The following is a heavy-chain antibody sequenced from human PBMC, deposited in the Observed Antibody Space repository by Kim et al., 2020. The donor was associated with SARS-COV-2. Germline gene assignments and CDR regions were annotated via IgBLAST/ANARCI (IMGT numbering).Heavy chain of an antibody. D-gene: IGHD3-22*01. Sequence: ASVKVSCKASGYTFTGYYMHWVRQAPGQGLEWMGRINPNSGGTNYAQKFQGRVTMTRDTSISTAYMELSRLRSDDTAVYYCARVSDWAYYYDSSLPYYYGMDVWGQGTTVTVSS. J-gene: IGHJ6*02. CDR2: INPNSGGT. CDR1: GYTFTGYY. CDR3: ARVSDWAYYYDSSLPYYYGMDV. V-gene: IGHV1-2*06.